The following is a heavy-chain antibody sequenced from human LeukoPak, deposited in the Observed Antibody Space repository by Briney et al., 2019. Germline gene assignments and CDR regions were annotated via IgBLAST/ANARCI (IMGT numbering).Heavy chain of an antibody. D-gene: IGHD2-21*01. Sequence: SETLSLTCTVSGESISGFYWTWLRQPPGKGLEWMGYIYYSGSTNYNPSLKRRVTISVDTSKNQFPLKLSSVTAADTAVYYCARGVVIAPQTFDYWGQGTLVTVSS. V-gene: IGHV4-59*01. J-gene: IGHJ4*02. CDR2: IYYSGST. CDR3: ARGVVIAPQTFDY. CDR1: GESISGFY.